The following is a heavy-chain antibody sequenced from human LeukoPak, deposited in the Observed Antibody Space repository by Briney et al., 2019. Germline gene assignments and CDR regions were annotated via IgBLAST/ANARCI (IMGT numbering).Heavy chain of an antibody. CDR2: IRYDGSNK. V-gene: IGHV3-30*02. Sequence: PGGSLRLSCAASGFTVSSNYMSWVRQAPGKGLEWEAFIRYDGSNKYYADSVKGRFTISRDNSKNTLYLQMNSLRAEDTAVYYCAKEVSDYVWGSYRGYFDYCGQGTLVTVSS. J-gene: IGHJ4*02. CDR1: GFTVSSNY. D-gene: IGHD3-16*02. CDR3: AKEVSDYVWGSYRGYFDY.